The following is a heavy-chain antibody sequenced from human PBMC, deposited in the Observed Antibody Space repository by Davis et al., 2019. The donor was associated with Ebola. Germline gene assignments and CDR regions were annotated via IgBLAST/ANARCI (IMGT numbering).Heavy chain of an antibody. D-gene: IGHD2-2*01. CDR1: GESISGSPHY. Sequence: PSETLSLTCTVSGESISGSPHYWGWIRQSPRKGLEWIGSVYYNGKTYDSPSFRSRVTISIDTSKKQFSLRLASVTAADTAFYYCARAHPVIVVPAITPQWFGPWGQGTLVSVSS. J-gene: IGHJ5*02. CDR3: ARAHPVIVVPAITPQWFGP. V-gene: IGHV4-39*07. CDR2: VYYNGKT.